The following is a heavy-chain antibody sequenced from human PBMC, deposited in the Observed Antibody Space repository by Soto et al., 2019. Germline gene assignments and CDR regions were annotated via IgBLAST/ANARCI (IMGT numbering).Heavy chain of an antibody. Sequence: LSLTCTVSGGSISSGDYFWSWIRQPPGKGLEWIGYIYFSGSTYYNPSLKSRLTLSIDTSKSQFSLKLSSVTAADAAVYYCARAPRDATYYGMDVWGQGTTVTVSS. CDR1: GGSISSGDYF. CDR3: ARAPRDATYYGMDV. J-gene: IGHJ6*02. V-gene: IGHV4-30-4*01. CDR2: IYFSGST.